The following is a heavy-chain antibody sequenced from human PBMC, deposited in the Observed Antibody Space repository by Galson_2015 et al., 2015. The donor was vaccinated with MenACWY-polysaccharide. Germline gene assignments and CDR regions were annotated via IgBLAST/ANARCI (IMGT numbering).Heavy chain of an antibody. Sequence: LRLSCAASGFTFGNYHMNWVRQAPGKGLEWASYISSSSTIYYADSVKGRFTISRDNAKNSLYLQMNSLRAEDTAVYYCARVRIASRSFDYWGQGTLVTVSS. CDR2: ISSSSTI. CDR3: ARVRIASRSFDY. CDR1: GFTFGNYH. J-gene: IGHJ4*02. D-gene: IGHD6-13*01. V-gene: IGHV3-69-1*01.